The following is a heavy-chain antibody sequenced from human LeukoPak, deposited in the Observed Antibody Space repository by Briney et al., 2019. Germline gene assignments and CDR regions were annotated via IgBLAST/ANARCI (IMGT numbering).Heavy chain of an antibody. CDR3: ASSSSIAARPAGGYY. J-gene: IGHJ4*02. D-gene: IGHD6-6*01. CDR1: GGTFSSYA. CDR2: IIPIFGTA. Sequence: SVKVSCKASGGTFSSYAISWVRQAPGQGLEWMGGIIPIFGTANYAQKFQGRVMITADESTSTAYMELSSLRSEDTAVYYCASSSSIAARPAGGYYWGQGTLVTVSS. V-gene: IGHV1-69*13.